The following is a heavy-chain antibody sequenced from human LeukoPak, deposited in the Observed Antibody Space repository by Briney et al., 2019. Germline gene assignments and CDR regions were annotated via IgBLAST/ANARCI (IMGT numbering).Heavy chain of an antibody. J-gene: IGHJ4*02. Sequence: PGGSLRLSCAASGFTFSSYSMNWVRQAPGKGLEWVSYISSSSSTIYYADSVKGRFTISRDNAKNSLYLQVNSLRAEDTALYYCAKDMASTACSGGSCYRHSFDYWGPGTLVTVSS. V-gene: IGHV3-48*01. CDR2: ISSSSSTI. D-gene: IGHD2-15*01. CDR1: GFTFSSYS. CDR3: AKDMASTACSGGSCYRHSFDY.